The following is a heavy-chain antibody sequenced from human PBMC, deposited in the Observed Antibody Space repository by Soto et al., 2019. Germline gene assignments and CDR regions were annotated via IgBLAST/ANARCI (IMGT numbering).Heavy chain of an antibody. CDR1: GYAFTSYA. D-gene: IGHD4-17*01. Sequence: QVQLVQSGAEEKKPGASVKVSCKASGYAFTSYAMHWVRQAPGQRLEWMGWINAGNGNTKYSQKFQGRVTITRDTSASTAYMELSSLRSEDTAVYYCARRGGDYGAPVWGQGTLVTVSS. CDR2: INAGNGNT. V-gene: IGHV1-3*05. CDR3: ARRGGDYGAPV. J-gene: IGHJ4*02.